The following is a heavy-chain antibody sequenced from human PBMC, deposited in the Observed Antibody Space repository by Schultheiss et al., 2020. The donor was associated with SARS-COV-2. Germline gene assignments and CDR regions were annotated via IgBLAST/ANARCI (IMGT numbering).Heavy chain of an antibody. V-gene: IGHV4-61*05. Sequence: SGPTLVKPTQTLTLTCTFSGFSLSTSGMCVSWIRQPPGKGLEWIGYIYYSGSTTYNPSLESRVTMSVDVSRNQFSLRLSSITAADTAVYYCARHRADFDESGYQRDISLSGLDVWGQGTTVTVSS. J-gene: IGHJ6*02. CDR3: ARHRADFDESGYQRDISLSGLDV. D-gene: IGHD3-3*01. CDR2: IYYSGST. CDR1: GFSLSTSGMC.